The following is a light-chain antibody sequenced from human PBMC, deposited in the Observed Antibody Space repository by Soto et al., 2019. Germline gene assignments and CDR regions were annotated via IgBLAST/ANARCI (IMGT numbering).Light chain of an antibody. CDR3: AAWDDTLKRYV. J-gene: IGLJ1*01. CDR2: SDV. Sequence: QSVLTQPPSVSGAPGQRVSISCSGSSSNIGAGFDVHWYQQFPGAAPKLLIYSDVNRPSGVPYRFSASKSGTSASLTITGLQTEDESDYYCAAWDDTLKRYVFGTGTKLTVL. V-gene: IGLV1-40*01. CDR1: SSNIGAGFD.